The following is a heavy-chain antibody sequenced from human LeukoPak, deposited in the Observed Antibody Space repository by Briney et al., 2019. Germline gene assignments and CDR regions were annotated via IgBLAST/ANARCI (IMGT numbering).Heavy chain of an antibody. V-gene: IGHV3-30*18. CDR2: ISYDGRNK. Sequence: PGGSLRLSCAASGFTFSSYGMHWVRQAPGKGLEWVAVISYDGRNKNYPDSVKGRFTFSKDNSKNTLYLQMNSLRAEDTAVYYCAKDGDYYGSGTKGYYFDYWGQGILVTVSS. CDR1: GFTFSSYG. D-gene: IGHD3-10*01. CDR3: AKDGDYYGSGTKGYYFDY. J-gene: IGHJ4*02.